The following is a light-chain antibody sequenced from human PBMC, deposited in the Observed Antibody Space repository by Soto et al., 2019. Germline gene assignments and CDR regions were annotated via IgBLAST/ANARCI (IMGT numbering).Light chain of an antibody. Sequence: EIVLTQSPGTLSLSPGERATLSCRASQTIDSSYLAWYQQQRGRAPRLLIYGASNRATDITDRFSGSGSGTDFILTISRLEPEDFALYYCQHYGNSSKWTFGPGTKVEVK. CDR1: QTIDSSY. CDR2: GAS. J-gene: IGKJ1*01. V-gene: IGKV3-20*01. CDR3: QHYGNSSKWT.